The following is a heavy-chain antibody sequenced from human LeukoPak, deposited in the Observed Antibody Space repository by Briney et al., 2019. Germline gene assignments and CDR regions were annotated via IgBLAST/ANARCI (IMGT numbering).Heavy chain of an antibody. CDR3: ARGRYSYGGYYVDY. V-gene: IGHV4-59*01. D-gene: IGHD5-18*01. CDR2: IYYSGST. J-gene: IGHJ4*02. CDR1: GGSLSSYY. Sequence: PSETLSLTCTVSGGSLSSYYWSWIRQPPGKGLEWIGYIYYSGSTNYNPSLKSRVTISVDTSKNQFSLKLSSVTAADTAVYYCARGRYSYGGYYVDYWGQGTLVTVSS.